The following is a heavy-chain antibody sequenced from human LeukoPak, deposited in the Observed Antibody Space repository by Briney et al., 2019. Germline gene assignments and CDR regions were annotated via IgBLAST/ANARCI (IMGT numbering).Heavy chain of an antibody. V-gene: IGHV1-8*01. CDR3: ARGGQYQLLSSNWFDP. J-gene: IGHJ5*02. D-gene: IGHD2-2*01. CDR1: GYTFTSYD. Sequence: ASVKVSCXASGYTFTSYDINWVRQATGQGLEWMGWMNPNSGNTGYAQKFQGRVTMTRNTSISTAYMELSSLRSEDTAVYYCARGGQYQLLSSNWFDPWGQGTLVTVSS. CDR2: MNPNSGNT.